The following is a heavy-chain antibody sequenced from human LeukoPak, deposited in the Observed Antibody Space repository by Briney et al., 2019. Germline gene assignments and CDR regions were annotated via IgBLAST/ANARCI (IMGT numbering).Heavy chain of an antibody. Sequence: GGSLRLSCAASGFTFSSYSMNWVRQAPGKGLEWVSSISSSSSYIYYADSVKGRFTISRDNAKNSLYLQMNSLRAEDTAVYYCAPRRDGYNYFQYWGQGTLVTVSS. J-gene: IGHJ4*02. D-gene: IGHD5-24*01. CDR3: APRRDGYNYFQY. CDR2: ISSSSSYI. V-gene: IGHV3-21*01. CDR1: GFTFSSYS.